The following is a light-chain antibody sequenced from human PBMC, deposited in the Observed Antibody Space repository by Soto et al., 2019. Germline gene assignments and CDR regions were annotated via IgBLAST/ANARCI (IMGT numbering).Light chain of an antibody. CDR1: QSVTSTY. CDR2: GAS. CDR3: QQYVSPPIT. J-gene: IGKJ5*01. Sequence: EIVLTQSPGTLSLSPGERATLSCRASQSVTSTYLGWYQQKPGQAPSLLIYGASSRATGIPDRFSGSGSGTDFTLIISRLEPEDFGVYYCQQYVSPPITFGQGTRLEIK. V-gene: IGKV3-20*01.